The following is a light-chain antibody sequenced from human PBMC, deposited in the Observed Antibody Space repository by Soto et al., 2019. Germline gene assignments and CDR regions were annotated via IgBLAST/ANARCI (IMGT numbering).Light chain of an antibody. J-gene: IGKJ1*01. CDR2: AAS. CDR3: EQIYIPSPT. V-gene: IGKV1-39*01. Sequence: DILMTQSPSSLSASVGDRVTITCRASQTISTFLNWYQQKPGKAPKPLIFAASSLQSEVPSRFSGSGAGTEFTLTISGLQPEDIATYYGEQIYIPSPTFGHGTKV. CDR1: QTISTF.